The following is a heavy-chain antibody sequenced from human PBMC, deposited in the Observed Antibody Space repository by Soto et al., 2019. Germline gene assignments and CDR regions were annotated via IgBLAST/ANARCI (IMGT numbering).Heavy chain of an antibody. J-gene: IGHJ4*02. CDR1: GFTFSSYV. CDR2: ISGSGVST. CDR3: VNDCRE. V-gene: IGHV3-23*01. Sequence: EVQVLESGGGLVQPGGSLRLSCEASGFTFSSYVMSWVRQAPGKGLEWVSGISGSGVSTYYADSVKGRFTISRDNSKNKLDLQMTSLRAEDTAVYEGVNDCREWGQGSLVTVST.